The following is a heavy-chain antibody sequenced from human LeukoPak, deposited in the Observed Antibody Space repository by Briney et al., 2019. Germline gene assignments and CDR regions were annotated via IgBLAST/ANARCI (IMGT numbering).Heavy chain of an antibody. V-gene: IGHV3-7*03. CDR1: GFTFSSYW. J-gene: IGHJ2*01. D-gene: IGHD6-19*01. CDR2: IKQDGSEK. Sequence: GGSLRLSCAASGFTFSSYWMSWVRQAPGKGLELVANIKQDGSEKYYVDSVKGRFTISRDNAKNSLYLQMNSLRAEDTAVYYCARVQTEANISGWYTGYWYFDLWGRGTLVTVSS. CDR3: ARVQTEANISGWYTGYWYFDL.